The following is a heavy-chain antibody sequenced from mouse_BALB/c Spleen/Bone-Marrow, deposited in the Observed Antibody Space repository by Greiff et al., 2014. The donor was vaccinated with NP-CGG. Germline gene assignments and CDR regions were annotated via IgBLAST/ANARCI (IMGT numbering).Heavy chain of an antibody. CDR1: GFSLSRYS. V-gene: IGHV2-6-4*01. Sequence: VMLVESGPGLVAPSQSLSITCTVSGFSLSRYSVHWVRQPPGKGLEWLGMIWGGGSTDYNSALKSRLSISKDNSKSQVFLKMNSLQTDDTAMDYCARLYGNYGGYFDYWGQGTTLTVSS. CDR2: IWGGGST. CDR3: ARLYGNYGGYFDY. D-gene: IGHD2-10*02. J-gene: IGHJ2*01.